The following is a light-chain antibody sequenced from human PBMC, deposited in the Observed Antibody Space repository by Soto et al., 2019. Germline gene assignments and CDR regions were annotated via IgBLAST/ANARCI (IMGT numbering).Light chain of an antibody. V-gene: IGKV3-11*01. J-gene: IGKJ4*01. CDR2: DAS. Sequence: EMVFTPSPATLSLSPGGIASLSCRASQSVSSYLAWYQQKPGQAPRLLIYDASNRATGIPARFSGSGSGTDFTLTISSLQPADFATYYCQQSYSTPLTFGGGTKVDIK. CDR1: QSVSSY. CDR3: QQSYSTPLT.